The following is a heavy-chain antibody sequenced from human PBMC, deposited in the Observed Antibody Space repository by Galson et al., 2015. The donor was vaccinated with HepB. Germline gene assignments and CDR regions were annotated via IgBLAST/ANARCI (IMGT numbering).Heavy chain of an antibody. V-gene: IGHV3-30*03. CDR2: ISYDGSNK. D-gene: IGHD5-18*01. CDR1: GFTFSSYG. J-gene: IGHJ4*02. Sequence: LRLSCAASGFTFSSYGMHWVRQAPGKGLEWVAVISYDGSNKYYADSVKGRFTISRDNSKNTLYLQMNSLRAEDTAVYYCARGWIQLSAFGFDYWGQGTLVTVSS. CDR3: ARGWIQLSAFGFDY.